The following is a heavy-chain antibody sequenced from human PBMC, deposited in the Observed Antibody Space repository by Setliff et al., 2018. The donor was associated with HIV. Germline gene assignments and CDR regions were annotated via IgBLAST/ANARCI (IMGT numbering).Heavy chain of an antibody. Sequence: SETLSLTCTVSGGSISSYYWSWIRQPPGKGLEWIGYIYYSGSTNYNPSLKSRVTISVDTSKNQFSLKLSSVTAADTAVYYCAGGSSWQYYYYYYMDVWGKGTTVTVSS. J-gene: IGHJ6*03. CDR2: IYYSGST. CDR3: AGGSSWQYYYYYYMDV. D-gene: IGHD6-13*01. V-gene: IGHV4-59*01. CDR1: GGSISSYY.